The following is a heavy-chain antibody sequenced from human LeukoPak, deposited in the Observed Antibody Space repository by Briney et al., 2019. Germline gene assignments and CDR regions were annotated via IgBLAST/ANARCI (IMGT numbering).Heavy chain of an antibody. Sequence: ASVKVSCKASGYTFTSYDINWVRQATGQGLEWMGWMNPNSGNTGYAQKFQGRVTMTRNTSISTAYMELSSLRSEDTAVYYCARAAITMIVVVKRYYCYYMDVWGKGTTVTVSS. J-gene: IGHJ6*03. CDR3: ARAAITMIVVVKRYYCYYMDV. CDR1: GYTFTSYD. D-gene: IGHD3-22*01. V-gene: IGHV1-8*01. CDR2: MNPNSGNT.